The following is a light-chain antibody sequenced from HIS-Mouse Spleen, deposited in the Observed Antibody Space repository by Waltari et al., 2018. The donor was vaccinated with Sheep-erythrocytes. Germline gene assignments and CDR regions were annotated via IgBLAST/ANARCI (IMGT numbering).Light chain of an antibody. V-gene: IGLV2-23*01. CDR1: SRDFGCYNL. CDR3: CSYAGSSTPWV. CDR2: EGS. Sequence: SARSPPPSVPGPPGQSTPTPLPGPSRDFGCYNLFPWYQQHPGKAPKLMIYEGSKRPSGVSNRFSGSKSGNTASLTISGLQAEDEADYYCCSYAGSSTPWVFGGGTKLTVL. J-gene: IGLJ3*02.